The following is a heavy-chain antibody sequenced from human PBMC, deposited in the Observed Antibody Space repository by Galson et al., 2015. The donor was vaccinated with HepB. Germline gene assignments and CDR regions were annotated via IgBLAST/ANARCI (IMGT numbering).Heavy chain of an antibody. J-gene: IGHJ3*01. CDR2: ITYDGNKK. V-gene: IGHV3-30*03. D-gene: IGHD1-26*01. CDR1: GFNFMTYG. Sequence: SLRLSCAASGFNFMTYGMHWVRQAPGKGLEWVALITYDGNKKNYGDSVKGQFTISRDNSKNTLYLQMSSLRREDTATYFCARGAEWELLTSDAFDFWGQGTVVTVSS. CDR3: ARGAEWELLTSDAFDF.